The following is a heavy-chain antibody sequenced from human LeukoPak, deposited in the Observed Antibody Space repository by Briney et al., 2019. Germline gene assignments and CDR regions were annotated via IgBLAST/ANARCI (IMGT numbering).Heavy chain of an antibody. V-gene: IGHV1-8*01. J-gene: IGHJ3*02. D-gene: IGHD2-21*02. Sequence: VSVKVSCKASGYTFTSYDINWVRQTTGQGLEWMGWMNPNSGNTGYAQKFQGRVTMTRNTSISTAYMELSSLRSEDTAVYYCAVYCGGVCYLDAFDIWGQGTMVTVSS. CDR2: MNPNSGNT. CDR1: GYTFTSYD. CDR3: AVYCGGVCYLDAFDI.